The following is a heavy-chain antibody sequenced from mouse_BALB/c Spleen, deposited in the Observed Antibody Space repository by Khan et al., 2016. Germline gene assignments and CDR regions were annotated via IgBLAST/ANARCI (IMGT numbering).Heavy chain of an antibody. V-gene: IGHV7-3*02. CDR2: IRNKANGYTT. CDR1: GFTFTDYY. Sequence: EVELVESGGGLVQPGGSLRLSCATSGFTFTDYYMSWVRQPPGKALEWLGFIRNKANGYTTAYSASVKGRFTISRDNSQSILYLQMNTLRAEDSATYYCARDDLDYWGQGTTLTVSS. CDR3: ARDDLDY. J-gene: IGHJ2*01.